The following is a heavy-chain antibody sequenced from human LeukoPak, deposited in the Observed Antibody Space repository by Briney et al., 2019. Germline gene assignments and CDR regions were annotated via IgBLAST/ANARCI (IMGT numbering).Heavy chain of an antibody. V-gene: IGHV4-59*01. J-gene: IGHJ2*01. CDR1: GGYISTYY. D-gene: IGHD3-16*01. Sequence: SETLSLTCTVSGGYISTYYWSWIRQPPGKGLEWIGYIYYTGITNYNASLRSRVSISVDTTNNQFSLNLTSVAAADTAVYYCARDREDHNLGVWYFDIWGRGIPVTVSS. CDR3: ARDREDHNLGVWYFDI. CDR2: IYYTGIT.